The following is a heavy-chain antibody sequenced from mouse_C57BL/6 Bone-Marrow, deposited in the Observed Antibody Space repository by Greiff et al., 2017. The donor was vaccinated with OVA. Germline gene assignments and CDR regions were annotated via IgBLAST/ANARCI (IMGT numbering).Heavy chain of an antibody. CDR2: IDPENGDT. D-gene: IGHD4-1*01. CDR3: TTWDSYAMDY. Sequence: DVHLVESGAELVRPGASVKLSCTASGFNIKDDYMHWVKQRPEQGLEWIGWIDPENGDTEYASKFQGKATITADTSSNTAYLQLSSLTSEDTAVYYSTTWDSYAMDYWGQGTSVTVSS. V-gene: IGHV14-4*01. J-gene: IGHJ4*01. CDR1: GFNIKDDY.